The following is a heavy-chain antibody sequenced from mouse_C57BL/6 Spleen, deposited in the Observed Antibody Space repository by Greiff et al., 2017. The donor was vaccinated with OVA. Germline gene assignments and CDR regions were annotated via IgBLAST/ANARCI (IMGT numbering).Heavy chain of an antibody. CDR1: GYTFTDYE. Sequence: VQLQQSGAELVRPGASVTLSCKASGYTFTDYEMHWVKQTPVHGLEWIGAIDPETGGTAYNQKFKGKAILTADKSSSTAYMELRSLTSEDSAVYYCTRGVVLRRDYFDDWGQGTTLTVSS. J-gene: IGHJ2*01. CDR3: TRGVVLRRDYFDD. V-gene: IGHV1-15*01. CDR2: IDPETGGT. D-gene: IGHD1-2*01.